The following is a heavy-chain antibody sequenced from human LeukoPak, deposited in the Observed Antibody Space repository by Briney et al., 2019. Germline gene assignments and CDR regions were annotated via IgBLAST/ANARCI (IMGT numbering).Heavy chain of an antibody. V-gene: IGHV3-30*02. CDR2: IRYDGISK. D-gene: IGHD3-22*01. CDR3: AKYTGDYYDSSGYQYYFDY. Sequence: GGSLRLSCAASGIVFSAYGMHWVRQAPGKGLEWVAFIRYDGISKYYADSVKGRFTISRDNSKNTLYLQMNSLRAEDTAVYYGAKYTGDYYDSSGYQYYFDYWGQGTLVTVSS. CDR1: GIVFSAYG. J-gene: IGHJ4*02.